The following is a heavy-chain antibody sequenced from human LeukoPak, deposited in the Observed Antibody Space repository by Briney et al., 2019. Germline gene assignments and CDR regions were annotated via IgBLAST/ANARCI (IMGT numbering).Heavy chain of an antibody. CDR1: GFTFSNYA. CDR2: ISYDGSNK. V-gene: IGHV3-30*04. Sequence: SGGSLRLSCAASGFTFSNYAIHWVRQAPGKGLEWVAVISYDGSNKYYADSMKGRLTISRDNSKNTLYLQMNSLRTEDTAVYYCARESIAAAEDYWGQGTLVTVSS. CDR3: ARESIAAAEDY. D-gene: IGHD6-13*01. J-gene: IGHJ4*02.